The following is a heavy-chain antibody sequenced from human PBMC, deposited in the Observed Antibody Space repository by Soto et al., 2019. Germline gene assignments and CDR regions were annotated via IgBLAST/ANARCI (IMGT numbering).Heavy chain of an antibody. CDR2: INAGNGNT. CDR1: GYTFTSYA. J-gene: IGHJ4*02. CDR3: ARGQYTLLRSIYFDY. D-gene: IGHD2-2*02. V-gene: IGHV1-3*01. Sequence: QVQLVQSGAEVKKPGASVKVSCKASGYTFTSYAMHWVRQAPGQRLEWMGWINAGNGNTKYSQKFQGRVTITRDTSASKAYMELSSLRSEDTAVYYCARGQYTLLRSIYFDYWGQGTLVTVSS.